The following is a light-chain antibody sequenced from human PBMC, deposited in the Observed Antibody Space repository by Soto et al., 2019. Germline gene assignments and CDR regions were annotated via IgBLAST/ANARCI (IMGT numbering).Light chain of an antibody. V-gene: IGLV2-23*01. CDR3: WSYAGSNTVV. CDR2: EGN. Sequence: QSVLTQPPSASGSPGQSITISCTGTSSDVGSYNLVSWFQQHPGKAPKLMIYEGNKRPSGVSNRFSGSKSGNTASLTISGLQAEDEADYYCWSYAGSNTVVFGGGTKLTVL. J-gene: IGLJ2*01. CDR1: SSDVGSYNL.